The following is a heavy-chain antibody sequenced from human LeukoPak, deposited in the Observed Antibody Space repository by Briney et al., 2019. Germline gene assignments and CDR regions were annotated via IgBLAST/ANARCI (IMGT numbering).Heavy chain of an antibody. CDR1: GGSISSGGYY. Sequence: PSETLSLTCTVSGGSISSGGYYWSWIRQPPGKGLEWIGYIYHSGSTYYNPSLKSRVTISVDRSKNQFSLKLSSVTAADTAVYYCARDAFSGSYQDDYYYYYMDVWGKGTTVTVSS. D-gene: IGHD1-26*01. V-gene: IGHV4-30-2*01. J-gene: IGHJ6*03. CDR3: ARDAFSGSYQDDYYYYYMDV. CDR2: IYHSGST.